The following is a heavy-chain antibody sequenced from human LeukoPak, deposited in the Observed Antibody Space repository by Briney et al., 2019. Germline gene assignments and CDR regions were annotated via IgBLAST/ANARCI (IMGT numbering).Heavy chain of an antibody. D-gene: IGHD3-22*01. CDR3: AKDHYDSSVLLY. V-gene: IGHV3-9*01. Sequence: GGSLRLSCAASKFTFRNYAMHWVRQTPGKGLEWVAGISWNSGDIVYAGSVKGRFTISRDNAKNSLYLQMNSLRVEDTAVYYCAKDHYDSSVLLYWGQGTLVTVSS. CDR2: ISWNSGDI. J-gene: IGHJ4*02. CDR1: KFTFRNYA.